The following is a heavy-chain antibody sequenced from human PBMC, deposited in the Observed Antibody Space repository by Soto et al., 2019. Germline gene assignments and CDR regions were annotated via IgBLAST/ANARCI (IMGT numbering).Heavy chain of an antibody. CDR2: ISWNSGSI. CDR3: AKGRYNWNDYYYYGMDV. CDR1: GFTFDDYA. Sequence: LRLSCAASGFTFDDYAMHGVGQAPGKGLEWVSGISWNSGSIGYADSVKGRFTLSRDNAKNSLYLQVNSLRAEDTALYYCAKGRYNWNDYYYYGMDVWGQGTTVTVSS. J-gene: IGHJ6*02. V-gene: IGHV3-9*01. D-gene: IGHD1-20*01.